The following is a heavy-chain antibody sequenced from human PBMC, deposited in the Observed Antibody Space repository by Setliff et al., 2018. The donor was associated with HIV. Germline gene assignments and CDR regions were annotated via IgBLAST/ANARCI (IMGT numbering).Heavy chain of an antibody. D-gene: IGHD2-21*01. Sequence: PSETLSLTCSVSGGSISSGSYYWSWIRQPAGKGLEWIGHIYTSGSTNYNPSLKSRVTISVDTSKNQFSLKLSSVTAADTAVYYCARLYSTVTPDIWGKGTTVTVSS. CDR2: IYTSGST. J-gene: IGHJ6*04. CDR3: ARLYSTVTPDI. V-gene: IGHV4-61*09. CDR1: GGSISSGSYY.